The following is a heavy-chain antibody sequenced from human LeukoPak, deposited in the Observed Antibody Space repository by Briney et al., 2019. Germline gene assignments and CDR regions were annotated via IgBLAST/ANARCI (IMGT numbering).Heavy chain of an antibody. D-gene: IGHD3-22*01. J-gene: IGHJ4*02. CDR3: AKSLRRYYDSSGYYGGVSPIDY. V-gene: IGHV3-30*02. CDR2: IRYDGSNK. Sequence: PGGSLRLSCAASGFTFSSYGMHWVRQAPGKGLEWVAFIRYDGSNKYYADSVKGRFTISRDNSKNTLYLQMNSLRAEDTAVYYCAKSLRRYYDSSGYYGGVSPIDYWGQGTLVTVSS. CDR1: GFTFSSYG.